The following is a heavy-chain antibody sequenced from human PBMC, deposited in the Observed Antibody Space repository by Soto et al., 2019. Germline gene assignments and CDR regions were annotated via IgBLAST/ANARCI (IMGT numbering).Heavy chain of an antibody. CDR1: GYTFIDYY. D-gene: IGHD3-3*01. CDR3: ARAGLRFLEWSHDAFDI. Sequence: ASVKVSCKASGYTFIDYYMHWVRQAPGQGFEWMGRIGPRSGGTNYAQKFQGRATMTWDTSLNTAYMELSSLISEDTAVYYCARAGLRFLEWSHDAFDIWGQGTMVTVSS. V-gene: IGHV1-2*02. J-gene: IGHJ3*02. CDR2: IGPRSGGT.